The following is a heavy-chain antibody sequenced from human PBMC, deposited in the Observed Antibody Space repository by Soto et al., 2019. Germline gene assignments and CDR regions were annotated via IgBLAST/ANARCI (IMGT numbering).Heavy chain of an antibody. V-gene: IGHV4-30-2*01. J-gene: IGHJ4*02. D-gene: IGHD3-22*01. CDR3: ARAPARYYYDSSGYYYGDYFDY. Sequence: SETLSLTCAVYGASFNDYYWSWIRQPPGKGLEWIGYIYHSGSTYYNPSLKSRVTISVDRSKNQFSLKLSSVTAADTAVYYCARAPARYYYDSSGYYYGDYFDYWGQGTLVTVSS. CDR1: GASFNDYY. CDR2: IYHSGST.